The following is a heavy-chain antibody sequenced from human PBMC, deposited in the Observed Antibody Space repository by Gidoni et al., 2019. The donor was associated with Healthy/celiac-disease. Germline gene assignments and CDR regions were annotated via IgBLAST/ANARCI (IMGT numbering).Heavy chain of an antibody. CDR1: GFTFSSYA. CDR2: ISSNGGST. V-gene: IGHV3-64D*08. J-gene: IGHJ4*02. CDR3: VKDYYDSSGYYYGPDY. Sequence: EVQLVESGGGLVQPGGSLRLPCYASGFTFSSYAMHWVRQAPGKGLEYVSAISSNGGSTYYADSVKGRFTISRDNSKNTLYLQMSSLRAEDTAVYYCVKDYYDSSGYYYGPDYWGQGTLVTVSS. D-gene: IGHD3-22*01.